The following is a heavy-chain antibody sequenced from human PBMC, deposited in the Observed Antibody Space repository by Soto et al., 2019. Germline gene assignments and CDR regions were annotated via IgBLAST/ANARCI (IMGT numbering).Heavy chain of an antibody. CDR2: LNGGTGQT. CDR1: GYTFSTYA. CDR3: ARDQLDIVVVVAATNPLQFGMDV. J-gene: IGHJ6*02. Sequence: ASVKVSCKASGYTFSTYAIHWVRQAPGQSLEWMGWLNGGTGQTRYAQKLQGRVTMTTDTSTSTAYMELRSLRSDDTAVYYCARDQLDIVVVVAATNPLQFGMDVWGQGTTVTVSS. V-gene: IGHV1-3*01. D-gene: IGHD2-15*01.